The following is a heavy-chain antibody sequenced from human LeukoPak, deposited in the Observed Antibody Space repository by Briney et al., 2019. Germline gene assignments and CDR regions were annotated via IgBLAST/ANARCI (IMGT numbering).Heavy chain of an antibody. CDR1: GFTFSTYG. J-gene: IGHJ3*02. CDR2: IWYDGSKT. D-gene: IGHD6-25*01. V-gene: IGHV3-33*01. CDR3: ARDTAQRAFDI. Sequence: GSLRLSCAASGFTFSTYGMHWVRQSPGKGLEWVAVIWYDGSKTHYRDPVKGRFTISRDNSKNTLYLEMNSLRAEDTAVYYCARDTAQRAFDIWGQGTMVTVSS.